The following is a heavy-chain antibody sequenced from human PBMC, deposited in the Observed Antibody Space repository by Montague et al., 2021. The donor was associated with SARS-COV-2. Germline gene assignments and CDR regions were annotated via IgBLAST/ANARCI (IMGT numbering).Heavy chain of an antibody. CDR1: GGSFSTYS. CDR2: IHHGGST. D-gene: IGHD3-10*01. J-gene: IGHJ6*03. V-gene: IGHV4-34*01. CDR3: ARLGDGVVPSPILGVGPYYSYYYMDV. Sequence: SETLSLTCAVHGGSFSTYSWNWIRQPAGKGLEWIGEIHHGGSTNYNPSRKSRVTISADTSKNQFSLKLTSVAAADTAVYYCARLGDGVVPSPILGVGPYYSYYYMDVWGKGTTVTVSS.